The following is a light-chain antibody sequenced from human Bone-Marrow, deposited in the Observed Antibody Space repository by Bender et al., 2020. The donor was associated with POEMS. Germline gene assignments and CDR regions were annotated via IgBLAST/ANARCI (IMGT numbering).Light chain of an antibody. J-gene: IGLJ1*01. Sequence: SYVLTQPPSVSVAPGQTATITCDGDNIGSKSVHWCQQKPGQAPVLVASDDGDRPSGIPERFSGSKSGNTATLTISRVEGGDEADYYCQVCHRSSDSSYQYVFGTGTKVTVL. V-gene: IGLV3-21*02. CDR1: NIGSKS. CDR2: DDG. CDR3: QVCHRSSDSSYQYV.